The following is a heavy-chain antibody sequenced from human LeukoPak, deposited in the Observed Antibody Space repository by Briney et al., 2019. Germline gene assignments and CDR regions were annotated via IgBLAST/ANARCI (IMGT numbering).Heavy chain of an antibody. CDR1: GFTFSSYW. Sequence: GGSLRLSCAASGFTFSSYWMSWVRQAPGKGLEWVANIKQDGSEKYYVDSVKGRFTISRDNAKNSLYLQMNSLRAEDTAVYYCARYPTDSSGWYYSWFDPWGQGTLVTVSS. V-gene: IGHV3-7*01. J-gene: IGHJ5*02. CDR3: ARYPTDSSGWYYSWFDP. D-gene: IGHD6-19*01. CDR2: IKQDGSEK.